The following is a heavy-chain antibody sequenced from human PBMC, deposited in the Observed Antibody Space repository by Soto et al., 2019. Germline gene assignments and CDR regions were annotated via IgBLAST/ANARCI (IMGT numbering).Heavy chain of an antibody. V-gene: IGHV5-51*01. J-gene: IGHJ6*02. CDR2: IYPRDSDT. CDR1: RYSFTSYW. D-gene: IGHD5-12*01. Sequence: PGESLKISCKGSRYSFTSYWIGWVRQMPGKGLEWMCSIYPRDSDTRYSPSFQGQVPISADKSISTAYLQWSSLKASDTAMYYCARHAISGYAAYYGMDVWGQGTTVTVSS. CDR3: ARHAISGYAAYYGMDV.